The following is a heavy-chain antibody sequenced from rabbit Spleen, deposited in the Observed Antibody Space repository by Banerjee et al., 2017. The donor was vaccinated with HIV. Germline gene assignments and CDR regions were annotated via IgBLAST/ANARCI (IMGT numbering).Heavy chain of an antibody. V-gene: IGHV1S42*01. J-gene: IGHJ4*01. Sequence: EESGGGLVKPGGTLTLTCKVSGFSLFSYWMCWVRQAPGKGLELIGCIYAGDGSTDYANWVNGRFTISKTSSTVDLKVTSLTTADTATYFCARDKELDIWGYEFNLWGQGTLVTVS. D-gene: IGHD3-1*01. CDR3: ARDKELDIWGYEFNL. CDR2: IYAGDGST. CDR1: GFSLFSYW.